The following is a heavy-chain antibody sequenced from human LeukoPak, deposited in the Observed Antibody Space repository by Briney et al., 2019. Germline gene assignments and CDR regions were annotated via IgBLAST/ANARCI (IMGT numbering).Heavy chain of an antibody. CDR3: ARLGRDDNWYFDL. CDR2: ISISSSII. CDR1: GFTFSSYS. V-gene: IGHV3-48*01. D-gene: IGHD1-1*01. J-gene: IGHJ2*01. Sequence: GGSLRLSCAASGFTFSSYSMNWVRQAPGKGLEWVSYISISSSIIYYADSVKGRFTISRDNAKNSLYLQMNSLRAEDTAVYYCARLGRDDNWYFDLWGRGTLVTVSS.